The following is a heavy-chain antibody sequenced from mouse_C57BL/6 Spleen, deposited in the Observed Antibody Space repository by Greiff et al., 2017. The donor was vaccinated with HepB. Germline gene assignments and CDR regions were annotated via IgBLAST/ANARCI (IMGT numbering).Heavy chain of an antibody. CDR3: ARQVNSSYAVDY. CDR1: EYEFPSYD. Sequence: VQLQQSGGGLVQPGESLKLSCESNEYEFPSYDMSWVRQTPEKRLELVAAINSDGGSTYYPDTMERRFIISRDNTKKTLYLQMSSLRSEDTALYYCARQVNSSYAVDYWGQGTSVTVSS. V-gene: IGHV5-2*01. J-gene: IGHJ4*01. CDR2: INSDGGST.